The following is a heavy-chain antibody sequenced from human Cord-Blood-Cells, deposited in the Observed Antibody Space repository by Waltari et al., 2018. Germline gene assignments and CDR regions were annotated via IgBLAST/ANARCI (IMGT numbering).Heavy chain of an antibody. D-gene: IGHD3-3*01. Sequence: QVQLVESGGGVVQPWRSLRLSCSASGFTFSSYGMHWVRPAPGKGLEWVAVIWYDGSNKYYADSVKGRFTISRDNSKNTLYLQMNSLRAEDTAVYYCARDRSILEWLFDYWGQGTLVTVSS. CDR3: ARDRSILEWLFDY. CDR2: IWYDGSNK. V-gene: IGHV3-33*01. CDR1: GFTFSSYG. J-gene: IGHJ4*02.